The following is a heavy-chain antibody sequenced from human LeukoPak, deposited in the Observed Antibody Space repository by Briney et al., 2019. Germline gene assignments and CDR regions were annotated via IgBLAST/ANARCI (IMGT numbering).Heavy chain of an antibody. CDR3: ATTDNGDHTGFDY. D-gene: IGHD4-17*01. CDR1: GFTFDDYA. CDR2: ISWNSGSI. Sequence: PGRSLRLSCAASGFTFDDYAMHWVRQAPGKGLEWVSGISWNSGSIGYADSVKGRFTISRDNAKNSLYLQMNSLRVEDTAVYYCATTDNGDHTGFDYWGQGTLVTVSS. V-gene: IGHV3-9*01. J-gene: IGHJ4*02.